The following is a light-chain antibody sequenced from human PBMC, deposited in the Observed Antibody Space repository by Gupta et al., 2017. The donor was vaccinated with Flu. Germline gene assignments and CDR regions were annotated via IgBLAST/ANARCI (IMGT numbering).Light chain of an antibody. CDR1: QSISSY. V-gene: IGKV1-39*01. J-gene: IGKJ1*01. CDR2: DAS. CDR3: QQSYSPQT. Sequence: DIQMTQSPSSLSASVGDRVTITCRASQSISSYLNWYQQKPGKATKLLIYDASSLQSGVPSRFSRSGSGTDFTITISSLQPEDFATYYCQQSYSPQTFGQGTKVEIK.